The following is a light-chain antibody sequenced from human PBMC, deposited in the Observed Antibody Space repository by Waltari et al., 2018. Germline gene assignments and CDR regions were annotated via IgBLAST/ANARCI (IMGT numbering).Light chain of an antibody. CDR3: SSYTSVNTR. J-gene: IGLJ2*01. CDR2: DVA. Sequence: QSALTQPASMSGSPGQSITISCPGTSSDVDGFNFVSWYQQYPGKAPKLIIYDVANRPSGVSHRFSGSRSGNTASLTISVLQAEDEADYYCSSYTSVNTRFGGGTKLTVL. V-gene: IGLV2-14*03. CDR1: SSDVDGFNF.